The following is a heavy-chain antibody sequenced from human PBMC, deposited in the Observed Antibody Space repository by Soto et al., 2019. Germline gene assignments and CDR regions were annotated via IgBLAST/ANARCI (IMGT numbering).Heavy chain of an antibody. J-gene: IGHJ4*02. D-gene: IGHD2-15*01. V-gene: IGHV3-23*01. CDR2: ISGSDGDT. Sequence: GGSLRLSCAASGFTFTSYGMSWVRQAPGKGLEWVSAISGSDGDTYYSDSVRGRLTVSRDNSKNTLYLQMNSLTAEDTAVYYCAKQAPIAVVVADLDYGGQGTLVTVSS. CDR1: GFTFTSYG. CDR3: AKQAPIAVVVADLDY.